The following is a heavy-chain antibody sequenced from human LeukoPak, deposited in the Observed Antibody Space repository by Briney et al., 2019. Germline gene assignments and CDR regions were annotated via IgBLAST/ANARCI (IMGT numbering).Heavy chain of an antibody. V-gene: IGHV3-23*01. CDR1: GFTLSSYA. CDR2: ISGSGGIT. D-gene: IGHD2-2*01. J-gene: IGHJ4*02. Sequence: GGSLRLSCAASGFTLSSYAMRRVPDAPRKGLECGSAISGSGGITYYADYVQGRLAIFRVNSKNTLNMQMSGMRVEDTAVYYCAKQGSYAVYPDFDSWGQGTLVTVSS. CDR3: AKQGSYAVYPDFDS.